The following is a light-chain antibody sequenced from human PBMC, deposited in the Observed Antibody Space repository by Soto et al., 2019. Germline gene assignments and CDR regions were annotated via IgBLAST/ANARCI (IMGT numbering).Light chain of an antibody. CDR3: AAWDDSLNGRV. Sequence: QSVLTQPPSASGTPGQRVTISCSGSNSNIGSNTVNWYQQLPGTAPKLLIYYDNLRPSGVPDRISGSKSGTSASLAFSGLQSDDEADYYCAAWDDSLNGRVFGTGTKLTVL. CDR2: YDN. J-gene: IGLJ1*01. V-gene: IGLV1-44*01. CDR1: NSNIGSNT.